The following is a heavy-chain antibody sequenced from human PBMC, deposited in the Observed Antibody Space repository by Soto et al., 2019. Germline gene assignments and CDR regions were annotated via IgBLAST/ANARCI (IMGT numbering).Heavy chain of an antibody. V-gene: IGHV1-69*08. D-gene: IGHD1-26*01. CDR3: TKDGLGPTRRYFAF. J-gene: IGHJ4*02. Sequence: SVKVSCKASGGTFTSYSITWVRQAPGQGLEWVGRVIPVLKTADYAQKFQGRITITADKSTNTAYMELSSLTPEDTAVYYCTKDGLGPTRRYFAFWGQGTLVTVSS. CDR2: VIPVLKTA. CDR1: GGTFTSYS.